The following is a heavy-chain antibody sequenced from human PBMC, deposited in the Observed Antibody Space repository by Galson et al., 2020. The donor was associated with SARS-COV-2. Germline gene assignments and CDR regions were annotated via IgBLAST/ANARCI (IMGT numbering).Heavy chain of an antibody. J-gene: IGHJ3*01. CDR2: IYYTGST. Sequence: ASETLSLTCTLSGGSISPYYWSWIRQPLGKGLEWIGHIYYTGSTNYNPSLQSRLTISLDRSKNQFSLKLSSVTAADTAVYYCARFRGGFDVWGQGTMVSVSS. CDR3: ARFRGGFDV. CDR1: GGSISPYY. V-gene: IGHV4-59*08. D-gene: IGHD3-10*01.